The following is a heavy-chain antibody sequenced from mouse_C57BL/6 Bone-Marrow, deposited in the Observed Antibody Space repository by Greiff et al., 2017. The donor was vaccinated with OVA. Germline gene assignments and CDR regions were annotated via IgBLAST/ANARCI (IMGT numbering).Heavy chain of an antibody. J-gene: IGHJ4*01. D-gene: IGHD2-3*01. CDR3: VRDDGYYDYYAMDY. CDR1: GFSFNTYA. Sequence: GGGLVQPKGSLKLSCAASGFSFNTYAMNWVRQAPGKGLEWVARIRSKSNNYATYYADSVKDRFTISRDDSESMLYLQMNNLKTEDTAMYYCVRDDGYYDYYAMDYWGQGTSVTVSS. V-gene: IGHV10-1*01. CDR2: IRSKSNNYAT.